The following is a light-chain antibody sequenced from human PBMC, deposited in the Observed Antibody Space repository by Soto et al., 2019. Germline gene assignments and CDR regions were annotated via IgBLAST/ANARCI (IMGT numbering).Light chain of an antibody. CDR1: QDIRTW. V-gene: IGKV1D-16*01. CDR3: QQYNSYPIT. J-gene: IGKJ5*01. CDR2: AAS. Sequence: DIQMTQSPSSVSASVGDRVTITCRASQDIRTWLAWYQQKPGKAPKLLLYAASTLQSDVPSRFSGSGSGTEFTLTISSLQPDDFATYFCQQYNSYPITFGRGTRLEIK.